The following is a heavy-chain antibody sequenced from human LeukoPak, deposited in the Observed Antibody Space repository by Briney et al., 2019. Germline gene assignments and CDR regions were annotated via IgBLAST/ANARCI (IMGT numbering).Heavy chain of an antibody. CDR3: ARDTSNYDFWSGYYSGHFDY. CDR1: GYTFTGYY. D-gene: IGHD3-3*01. CDR2: INPNSGGT. V-gene: IGHV1-2*02. Sequence: GASVKVSCKASGYTFTGYYMHWVRQAPGQGLEWMGWINPNSGGTNYARKFQGRVTMTRDTSISTAYMELSRLRSDDTAVYYCARDTSNYDFWSGYYSGHFDYWGQGTLVTVSS. J-gene: IGHJ4*02.